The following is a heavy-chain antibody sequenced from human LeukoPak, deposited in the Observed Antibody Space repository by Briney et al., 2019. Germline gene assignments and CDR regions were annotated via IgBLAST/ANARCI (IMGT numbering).Heavy chain of an antibody. CDR1: GFSISDHY. Sequence: PGGSLRLSCAASGFSISDHYMDWVRQTPGKGLEWVGRTRSKAHSFTTEYAASVKGRFTVSRDDSKNSLYLQMNSLKTEDTAVYYCTRATRDGGAFDVWGQGTTVTFSS. V-gene: IGHV3-72*01. D-gene: IGHD2-2*01. CDR2: TRSKAHSFTT. J-gene: IGHJ3*01. CDR3: TRATRDGGAFDV.